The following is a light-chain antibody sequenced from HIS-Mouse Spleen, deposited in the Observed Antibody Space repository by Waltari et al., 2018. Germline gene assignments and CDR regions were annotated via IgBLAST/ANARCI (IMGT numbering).Light chain of an antibody. CDR3: YSTDSSGNHRV. J-gene: IGLJ2*01. CDR1: AFPKQY. CDR2: ADS. V-gene: IGLV3-10*01. Sequence: SYELTQPPSVSVSPGQTARITCSGDAFPKQYAYWYQQKSGQSPVLVISADSKRPSGIPERFSGSSSGTMATLTISGAQVEDEADYYCYSTDSSGNHRVFGGGTKLTVL.